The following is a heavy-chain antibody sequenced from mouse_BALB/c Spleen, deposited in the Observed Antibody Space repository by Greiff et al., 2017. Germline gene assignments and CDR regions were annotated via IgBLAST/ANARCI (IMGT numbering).Heavy chain of an antibody. J-gene: IGHJ1*01. CDR2: IYPGNGDT. CDR1: GYTFTSYN. V-gene: IGHV1-12*01. D-gene: IGHD1-1*01. CDR3: AREGYLDYGSSYDWYFDV. Sequence: QVQLQQPGAELVKPGASVKMSCKASGYTFTSYNMHWVKQTPGQGLEWIGAIYPGNGDTSYNQKFKGKATLTADKSSSTAYMQLSSLTSEDSAVYYCAREGYLDYGSSYDWYFDVWGAGTTVTVSS.